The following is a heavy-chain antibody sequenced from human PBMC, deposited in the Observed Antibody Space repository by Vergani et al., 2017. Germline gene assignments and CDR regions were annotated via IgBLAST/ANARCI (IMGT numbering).Heavy chain of an antibody. CDR2: VDPEDGET. CDR3: ARAVTVDYFDY. J-gene: IGHJ4*02. V-gene: IGHV1-69-2*01. Sequence: EVQLVQSGAEVKKPGATMKISCKVSGYTFTDHYMHWVKQAPGKGLEWMGLVDPEDGETIYAEKFKGRVTIAADTSTDTAHLELSSLRSEDTAVYYCARAVTVDYFDYWGQGTLVTVSS. D-gene: IGHD4-23*01. CDR1: GYTFTDHY.